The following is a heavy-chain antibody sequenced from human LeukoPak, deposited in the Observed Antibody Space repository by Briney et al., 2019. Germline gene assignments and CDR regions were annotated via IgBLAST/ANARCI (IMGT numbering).Heavy chain of an antibody. V-gene: IGHV3-66*01. Sequence: GGSLRLSCAASGFTVSSNYMSWVRQAPGRGLEWVSVIYSGGSTYYADSVKGRFTISRDNSKNTLYLQMNSLRAEDTAVYYCARDWFTERWLQSRNPDYYFDYWGQGTLVTVSS. CDR2: IYSGGST. CDR1: GFTVSSNY. D-gene: IGHD5-24*01. J-gene: IGHJ4*02. CDR3: ARDWFTERWLQSRNPDYYFDY.